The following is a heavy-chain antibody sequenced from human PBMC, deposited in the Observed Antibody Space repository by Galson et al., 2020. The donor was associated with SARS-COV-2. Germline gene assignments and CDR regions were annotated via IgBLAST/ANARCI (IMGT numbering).Heavy chain of an antibody. CDR1: GYTLTELS. J-gene: IGHJ6*03. CDR2: FDPEDGET. CDR3: ATDGRRGGHYYYYYMDV. Sequence: ASMKVSCKVSGYTLTELSMHWVRQAPGKGLEWMGGFDPEDGETIYAQKFQGRVTMTQDTSTDTAYMELSSLRSEDTAVYYCATDGRRGGHYYYYYMDVWGKGTTVTVSS. V-gene: IGHV1-24*01. D-gene: IGHD3-16*01.